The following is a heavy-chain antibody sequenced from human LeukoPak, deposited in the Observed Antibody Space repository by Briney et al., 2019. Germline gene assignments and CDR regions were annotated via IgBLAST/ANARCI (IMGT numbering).Heavy chain of an antibody. CDR3: ARDRGYSTFDI. CDR1: GFAVSSSY. J-gene: IGHJ3*02. CDR2: IYSDGST. D-gene: IGHD5-18*01. Sequence: PGGSLRLSCAASGFAVSSSYMSWVRQAPGRGLEWVSVIYSDGSTYYADSVKGRFTISRDNAKNLLYVQMNSLRVEDTAVYYCARDRGYSTFDIWGQGTMVTVYS. V-gene: IGHV3-53*01.